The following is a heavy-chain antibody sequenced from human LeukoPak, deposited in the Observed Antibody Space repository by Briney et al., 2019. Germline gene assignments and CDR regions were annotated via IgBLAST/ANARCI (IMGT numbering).Heavy chain of an antibody. V-gene: IGHV1-69*05. CDR1: GGTFSSYA. D-gene: IGHD3-3*01. CDR2: IIPIFGTA. J-gene: IGHJ3*02. Sequence: ASVKVSCKASGGTFSSYAISWLRQAPGQGLEWMGGIIPIFGTANYAQKFQGRVTITTDESTSTAYMELSSLRSEDTAVYYCARVGGARFLEWLHPKTTDAFDIWGQGTMVTVSS. CDR3: ARVGGARFLEWLHPKTTDAFDI.